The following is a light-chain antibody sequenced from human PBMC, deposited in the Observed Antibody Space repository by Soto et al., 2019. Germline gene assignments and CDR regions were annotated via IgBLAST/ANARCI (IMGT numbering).Light chain of an antibody. V-gene: IGKV3-15*01. J-gene: IGKJ5*01. CDR1: QSVSSN. CDR3: QQYTNWPLNT. Sequence: EILMTQSPATLSVSPGERSTLSCRASQSVSSNVAWYQQKPGQAPRVLIYGASMRAAGIPARFSFSRAGTAFTLTINSLQPEDFALYTCQQYTNWPLNTFGQGTRLEIK. CDR2: GAS.